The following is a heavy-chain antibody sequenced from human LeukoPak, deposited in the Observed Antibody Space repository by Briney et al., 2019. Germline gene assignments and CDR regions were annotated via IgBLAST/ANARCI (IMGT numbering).Heavy chain of an antibody. Sequence: PGGSLRLSCAASGFTVSSNYMTWVRQAPGKGLEWVSVIREDGDGGGTYYADSVKGRFTISRDGSKNTLYLQMNSLRAEDTAVHYCAKERGWGAAYYYGMDVWGQGTTVTVSS. J-gene: IGHJ6*02. D-gene: IGHD3-16*01. CDR3: AKERGWGAAYYYGMDV. CDR1: GFTVSSNY. CDR2: IREDGDGGGT. V-gene: IGHV3-66*01.